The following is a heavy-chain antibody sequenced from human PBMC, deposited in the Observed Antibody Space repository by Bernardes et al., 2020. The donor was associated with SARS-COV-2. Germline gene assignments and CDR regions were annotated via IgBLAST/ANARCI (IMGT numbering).Heavy chain of an antibody. CDR2: ITGSSSYI. CDR3: ARDDLLWFGGFDN. V-gene: IGHV3-21*04. J-gene: IGHJ4*02. Sequence: GSLRLSCAASGFTFSSYTINWVRQAPGKGLEWVSAITGSSSYIYYADSVKGRFTISRDNAKNSLSLQMNSLRVEDTGIYYCARDDLLWFGGFDNWGQGALVTVSS. CDR1: GFTFSSYT. D-gene: IGHD3-10*01.